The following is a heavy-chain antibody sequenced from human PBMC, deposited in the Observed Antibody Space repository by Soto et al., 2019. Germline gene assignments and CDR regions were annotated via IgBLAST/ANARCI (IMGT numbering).Heavy chain of an antibody. CDR2: TYYRSKWYN. D-gene: IGHD2-15*01. J-gene: IGHJ4*02. CDR1: GDGVSSTSAA. CDR3: SSWHYDY. Sequence: SQTLSLNCAISGDGVSSTSAAGIWFRQSPSRGLEWLGRTYYRSKWYNDYAVSVKSRITINPDTSKNNFSLQMNFVTPEDTAVYYCSSWHYDYWGQGTLVTVSS. V-gene: IGHV6-1*01.